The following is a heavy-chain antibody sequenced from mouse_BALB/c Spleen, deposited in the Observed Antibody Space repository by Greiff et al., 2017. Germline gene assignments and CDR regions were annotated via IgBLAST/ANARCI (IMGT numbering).Heavy chain of an antibody. D-gene: IGHD2-4*01. CDR1: GYSITSGYY. J-gene: IGHJ4*01. CDR2: ISYDGSN. V-gene: IGHV3-6*02. Sequence: VQLQQSGPGLVKPSQSLSLTCSVTGYSITSGYYWNWIRQFPGNKLEWMGYISYDGSNNYNPSLKNRISITRDTSKNQFFLKLNSVTTEDTATYYCARRTMNYYAMDYWGQGTSVTVSS. CDR3: ARRTMNYYAMDY.